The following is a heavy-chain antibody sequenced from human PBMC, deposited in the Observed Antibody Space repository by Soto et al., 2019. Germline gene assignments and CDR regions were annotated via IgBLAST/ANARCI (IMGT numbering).Heavy chain of an antibody. Sequence: SLKTKGMCVSWIRQPPGKALEWRALIDWDDDKYYRTFLKARLTISKDTSKNQVVLTMTNMDPVDTATYYCAFLFQAEAGIRDVRSVSAFLLNRSSDL. CDR2: IDWDDDK. V-gene: IGHV2-70*01. D-gene: IGHD3-10*02. J-gene: IGHJ2*01. CDR1: SLKTKGMC. CDR3: AFLFQAEAGIRDVRSVSAFLLNRSSDL.